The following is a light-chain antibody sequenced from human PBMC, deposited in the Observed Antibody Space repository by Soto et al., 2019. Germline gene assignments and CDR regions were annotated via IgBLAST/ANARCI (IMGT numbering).Light chain of an antibody. CDR2: DAS. CDR3: QQYNSYWT. J-gene: IGKJ1*01. CDR1: QSISSW. Sequence: DIKMTQSPSTLSASVGDTVTVTCRASQSISSWLAWYQQKPGKAPKLLIYDASSLESGVPSRFSGSGSGTEFTLTISSLQPDDFATYYCQQYNSYWTFGQGTKV. V-gene: IGKV1-5*01.